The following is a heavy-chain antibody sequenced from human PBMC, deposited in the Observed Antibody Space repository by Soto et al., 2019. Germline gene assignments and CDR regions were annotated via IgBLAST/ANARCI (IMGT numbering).Heavy chain of an antibody. CDR3: TNNFV. CDR2: VRSKTNNYAT. CDR1: GFAFNDSA. V-gene: IGHV3-73*01. D-gene: IGHD2-15*01. J-gene: IGHJ4*02. Sequence: DVQVVQSGGGLVQPGGSLKLSCAASGFAFNDSAMDWVRQASGKGLEWVARVRSKTNNYATAYPVSVRGRFTVSRDDSMGTTYLQMNSPKTEDTAMYYCTNNFVWGQGVLVTVSS.